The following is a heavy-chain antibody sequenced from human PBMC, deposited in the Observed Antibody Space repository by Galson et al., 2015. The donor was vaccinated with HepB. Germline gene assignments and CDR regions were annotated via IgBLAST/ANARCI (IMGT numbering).Heavy chain of an antibody. Sequence: SVKVSCKASGYTFTSYAMHWVRQAPGQRLEWMGWINAGNGNTKYSQKFQGRVTITRDTSASTAYMELSSLRSEDTAVYYCARDREGVARTFDYWGQGTLVTVSS. D-gene: IGHD5-12*01. J-gene: IGHJ4*02. CDR1: GYTFTSYA. CDR3: ARDREGVARTFDY. CDR2: INAGNGNT. V-gene: IGHV1-3*01.